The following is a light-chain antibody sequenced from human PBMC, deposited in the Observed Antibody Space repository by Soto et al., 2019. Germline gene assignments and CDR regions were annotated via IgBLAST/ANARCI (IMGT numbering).Light chain of an antibody. CDR2: DAS. J-gene: IGKJ5*01. V-gene: IGKV3-11*01. Sequence: EIVLTQSPATLSLYPGERATLSCRASQSVGSHLACYQQKPGQAPRLLIHDASSRATGIPARFSGSGSGTDFTLTISSLEAEDFAVYYCQKRSNWPPSITFGQGTRLEIK. CDR3: QKRSNWPPSIT. CDR1: QSVGSH.